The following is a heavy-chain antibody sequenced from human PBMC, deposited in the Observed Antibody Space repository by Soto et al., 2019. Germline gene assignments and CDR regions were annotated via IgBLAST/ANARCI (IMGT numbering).Heavy chain of an antibody. CDR3: ARGSGYDSDLFDY. Sequence: VASVKVSCKASGYTFTGHYMYWVRQAPGQGLEWMGWVNPNTGDTFYVQKFQGRVTMTRDTSISTAYMELSRLRFDDTAVYYCARGSGYDSDLFDYWGQGTKVTVSS. V-gene: IGHV1-2*02. CDR1: GYTFTGHY. D-gene: IGHD5-12*01. J-gene: IGHJ4*02. CDR2: VNPNTGDT.